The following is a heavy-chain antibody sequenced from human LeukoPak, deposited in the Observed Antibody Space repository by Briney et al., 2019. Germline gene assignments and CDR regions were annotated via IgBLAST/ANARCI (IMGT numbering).Heavy chain of an antibody. CDR3: ARADY. V-gene: IGHV3-21*01. CDR2: ISSSSSYI. CDR1: ELHYSSYS. J-gene: IGHJ4*02. Sequence: PGGPLRLPCAACELHYSSYSMNWDRQAPGKGLEWVSSISSSSSYIYYADSVKGRFTISRDNAKNSLYLQMNGLSAEDTVVYYCARADYWGQGTLVTVSS.